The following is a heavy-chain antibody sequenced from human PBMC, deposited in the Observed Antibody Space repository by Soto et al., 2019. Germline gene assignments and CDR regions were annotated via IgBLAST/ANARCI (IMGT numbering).Heavy chain of an antibody. CDR2: ISGGGETI. Sequence: VGSLRLSCAASRFTFSDYSMNWVRQAPGKGLEWVSYISGGGETIYYADSVRGRFTISRDNAKNSLFLQMNSLREEDTAVYYCARESSAPQWLPTRYFDYSGKGTLVTV. CDR1: RFTFSDYS. CDR3: ARESSAPQWLPTRYFDY. V-gene: IGHV3-48*02. J-gene: IGHJ4*02. D-gene: IGHD6-19*01.